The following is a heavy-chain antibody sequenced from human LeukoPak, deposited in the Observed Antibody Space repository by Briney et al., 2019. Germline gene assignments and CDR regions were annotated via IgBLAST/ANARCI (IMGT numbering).Heavy chain of an antibody. J-gene: IGHJ4*02. CDR3: ARIDRGGYNYPFYFDH. V-gene: IGHV1-24*01. CDR1: GYSLTELS. D-gene: IGHD5-24*01. CDR2: FDPDDGET. Sequence: ASVKVSCKVSGYSLTELSIHRVRQAPGKGLEWRGGFDPDDGETIYAQKFQGRVTMTEDTSADIAYLELSSLKSEDTAIYYCARIDRGGYNYPFYFDHWGQGTLVTVSS.